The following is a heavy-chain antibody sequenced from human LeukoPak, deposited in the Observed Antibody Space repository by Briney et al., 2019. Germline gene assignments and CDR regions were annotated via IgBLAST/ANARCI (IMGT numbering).Heavy chain of an antibody. V-gene: IGHV3-23*01. D-gene: IGHD5-24*01. CDR2: ISGSGGST. Sequence: LTGGSLRLSCAASGFTFSSYAMSWVRQAPGKGLEWVSAISGSGGSTYYADSVKGRFTISRDNSKNTLYLQMNSLRAEDTAVYYCVRWRHTLARRWFDPWGQGTLVTVSS. CDR1: GFTFSSYA. J-gene: IGHJ5*02. CDR3: VRWRHTLARRWFDP.